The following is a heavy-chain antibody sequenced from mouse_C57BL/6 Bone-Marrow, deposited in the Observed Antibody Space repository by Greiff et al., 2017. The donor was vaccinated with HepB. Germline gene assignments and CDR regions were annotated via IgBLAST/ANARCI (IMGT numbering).Heavy chain of an antibody. CDR3: AREVITTVVGFDY. CDR2: IDPNSGGT. V-gene: IGHV1-72*01. J-gene: IGHJ2*01. CDR1: GYTFTSYW. Sequence: VKQSCKASGYTFTSYWMHWVKQRPGRGLEWIGRIDPNSGGTKYNEKFKSKATLTVDKPSSTAYMQLSSLTSEDSAVYYCAREVITTVVGFDYWGQGTTLTVSS. D-gene: IGHD1-1*01.